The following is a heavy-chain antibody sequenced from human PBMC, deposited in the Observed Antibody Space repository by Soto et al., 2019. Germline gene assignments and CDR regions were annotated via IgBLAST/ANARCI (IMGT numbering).Heavy chain of an antibody. J-gene: IGHJ4*02. V-gene: IGHV3-72*01. CDR2: VKNRANSYTA. CDR1: GFTFSDHY. CDR3: ARGAIVAARSYDY. Sequence: EVQVVESGGGLVQPGGSLTLSCAASGFTFSDHYMDWFRQAPGKGLEWVGRVKNRANSYTAEYAASVKGSFTISRDDSTNSLYLQIISLKNEDTAVYYCARGAIVAARSYDYWGQGTLVTVSS. D-gene: IGHD5-12*01.